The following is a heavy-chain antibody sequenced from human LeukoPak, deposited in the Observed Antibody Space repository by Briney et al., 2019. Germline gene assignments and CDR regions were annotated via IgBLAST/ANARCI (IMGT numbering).Heavy chain of an antibody. CDR1: GLTFSSYA. CDR3: SKRGAYYFDY. Sequence: RSGGSLRLSCAASGLTFSSYAMSWVRQAPGKGLEWVSSISSSGGGTYYADSVKGRFTISRDNSKNSLFLQMNNLRAEDTAVYYCSKRGAYYFDYWGQGTLVTVSS. CDR2: ISSSGGGT. D-gene: IGHD1-26*01. J-gene: IGHJ4*02. V-gene: IGHV3-23*01.